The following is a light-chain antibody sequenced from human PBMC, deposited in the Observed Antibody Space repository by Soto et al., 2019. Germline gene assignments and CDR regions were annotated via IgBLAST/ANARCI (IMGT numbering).Light chain of an antibody. CDR3: QQYGSSPLT. Sequence: EIVMTLSPATLAVSTRERATLSCRASQSVSSSYLSWYQHKPGQAPRLLIYGASGRATGIPDRFSGSGSGTDFTLTISRLEPEDFAVYYCQQYGSSPLTFGGGTKVDIK. V-gene: IGKV3-20*01. CDR1: QSVSSSY. CDR2: GAS. J-gene: IGKJ4*01.